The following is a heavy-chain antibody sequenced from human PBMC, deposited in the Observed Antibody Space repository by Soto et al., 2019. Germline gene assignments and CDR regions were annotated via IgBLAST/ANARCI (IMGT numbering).Heavy chain of an antibody. CDR3: ARGGDIVVVPAAREGNWFDP. V-gene: IGHV4-31*03. CDR2: IYYSGST. J-gene: IGHJ5*02. CDR1: GGSISSGGYY. Sequence: QVQLQESGPGLVKPSQTLSLTCTVSGGSISSGGYYWSWIRQHPGKGLAWIGYIYYSGSTYYNPSLKSRVTISVDTSKNQFSLKLSSVTAADTAVYYCARGGDIVVVPAAREGNWFDPWGQGTLVTVSS. D-gene: IGHD2-2*01.